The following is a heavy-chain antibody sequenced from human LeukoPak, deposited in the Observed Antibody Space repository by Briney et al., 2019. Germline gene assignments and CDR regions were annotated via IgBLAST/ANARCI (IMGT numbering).Heavy chain of an antibody. V-gene: IGHV1-2*02. CDR1: GYTFTDYY. D-gene: IGHD5-18*01. Sequence: ASVKVSCTASGYTFTDYYMHWVRQAPGQGLEWVGWISPKSGATKYAERFQGRVTMTRDTSISTTDMELSRLRFDDTAVYYCARDPSQDGYDPFDIWGQGTMVTVSS. CDR3: ARDPSQDGYDPFDI. CDR2: ISPKSGAT. J-gene: IGHJ3*02.